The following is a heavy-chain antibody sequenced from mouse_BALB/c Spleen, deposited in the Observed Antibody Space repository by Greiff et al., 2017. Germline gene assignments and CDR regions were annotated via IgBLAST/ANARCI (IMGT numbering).Heavy chain of an antibody. CDR3: ARQGDYGWFAY. CDR2: ISSGGSYT. D-gene: IGHD2-4*01. Sequence: EVKLVESGGGLVKPGGSLKLSCAASGFTFSSYAMSWVRQTPEKRLEWVATISSGGSYTYYPDSVKGRFTISRDNAKNTLYLQMSSLRSEDTAMYYCARQGDYGWFAYWGQGTLVTVSA. J-gene: IGHJ3*01. V-gene: IGHV5-9-3*01. CDR1: GFTFSSYA.